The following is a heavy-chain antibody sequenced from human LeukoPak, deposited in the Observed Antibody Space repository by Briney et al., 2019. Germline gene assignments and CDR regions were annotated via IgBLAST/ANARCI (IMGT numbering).Heavy chain of an antibody. CDR1: GFTFSSYW. CDR3: AREQYGGKDY. D-gene: IGHD4-23*01. Sequence: PGGSLRLSCAASGFTFSSYWIHWVRQAPGEGLVWVSRINTDGSTTTYADSVKGRFTISRDNAKNTAFLQMTSLRAEDTAVYYCAREQYGGKDYWGQGNLVTVSS. CDR2: INTDGSTT. V-gene: IGHV3-74*01. J-gene: IGHJ4*01.